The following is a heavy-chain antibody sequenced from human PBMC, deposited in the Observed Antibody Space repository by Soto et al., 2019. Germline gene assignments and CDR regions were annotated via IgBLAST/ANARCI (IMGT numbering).Heavy chain of an antibody. V-gene: IGHV4-30-2*01. Sequence: QLQLQESGSGLVKPSQTLSLTCAVSGGSITSAGYSWSWIRQAPGKGLEWLGYIYQSGSAYYNPSLKSPVTISIDKSKNQFSLKLISVTAADTAVYYCARGSTDYSPHFDYWGQGTLVTVSS. J-gene: IGHJ4*02. CDR1: GGSITSAGYS. CDR2: IYQSGSA. CDR3: ARGSTDYSPHFDY. D-gene: IGHD3-22*01.